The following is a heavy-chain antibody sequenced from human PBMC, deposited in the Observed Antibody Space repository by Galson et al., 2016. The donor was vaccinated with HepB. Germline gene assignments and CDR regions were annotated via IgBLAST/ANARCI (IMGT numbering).Heavy chain of an antibody. CDR1: GYSFTTHW. V-gene: IGHV5-51*01. J-gene: IGHJ4*02. CDR2: IYPGDSDT. D-gene: IGHD3-10*01. CDR3: ARSLGSGDYYIFDS. Sequence: QSGAEVKKAGESLKISCKGSGYSFTTHWIGWVRQMPGKGLEWMGIIYPGDSDTRYRPSFQGQVTISVDQSISTVYLQWSSLKASDTAIYYCARSLGSGDYYIFDSWGQGTLVTVSS.